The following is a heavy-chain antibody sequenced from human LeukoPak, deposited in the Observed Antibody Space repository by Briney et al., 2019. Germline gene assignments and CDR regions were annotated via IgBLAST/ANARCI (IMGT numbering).Heavy chain of an antibody. CDR1: GYTFTSYD. D-gene: IGHD3-22*01. J-gene: IGHJ4*02. CDR3: ASSTPRTYYYDSSGYRN. V-gene: IGHV1-8*01. CDR2: MNPNSGNT. Sequence: ASVKVSCKASGYTFTSYDINWVRQATGQGLEWMGWMNPNSGNTGYAQKFQGRVTMTRNTSISTAYTELSSLRSEDTAVYYCASSTPRTYYYDSSGYRNWGQGTLVTVSS.